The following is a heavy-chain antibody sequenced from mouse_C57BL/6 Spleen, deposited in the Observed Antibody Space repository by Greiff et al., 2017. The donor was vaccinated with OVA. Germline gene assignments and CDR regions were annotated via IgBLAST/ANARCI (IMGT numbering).Heavy chain of an antibody. CDR3: AREWFAY. CDR1: GFTFSSYA. V-gene: IGHV5-4*01. Sequence: EVNVVESGGGLVKPGGSLKLSCAASGFTFSSYAMSWVRQTPEKRLEWVATISDGGSYTYYPDNVKGRFTISRDNAKNNLYLQMSHLKSEDTAMYYCAREWFAYWGQGTLVTVSA. CDR2: ISDGGSYT. J-gene: IGHJ3*01.